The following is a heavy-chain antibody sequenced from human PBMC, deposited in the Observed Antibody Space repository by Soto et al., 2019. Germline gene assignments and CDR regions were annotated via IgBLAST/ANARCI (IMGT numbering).Heavy chain of an antibody. D-gene: IGHD4-17*01. CDR2: INFFLGKT. CDR1: GFNFNGYG. V-gene: IGHV3-23*01. CDR3: ARGAVYGTDNYYRGMDV. Sequence: PGGSLRLSSAASGFNFNGYGISWVRQSPEKGLEWVASINFFLGKTYYADSVKGRSTISKDDAKDTVYLHLNSLRADDTAIYYCARGAVYGTDNYYRGMDVWGXGSTGTVSS. J-gene: IGHJ6*02.